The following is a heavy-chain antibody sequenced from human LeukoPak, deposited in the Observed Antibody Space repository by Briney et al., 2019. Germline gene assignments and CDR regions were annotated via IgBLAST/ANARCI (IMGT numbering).Heavy chain of an antibody. CDR3: ARGEGSGSYYENY. CDR2: ISLGGKYI. V-gene: IGHV3-21*06. J-gene: IGHJ4*02. Sequence: GGSLRLSCAASEFNFNTSPMNWLRQAPGKGLEWVSSISLGGKYIYYADAVKGRFTISRDDAKNSLFLEMTSLRADDTAVYYCARGEGSGSYYENYWGQGTLVTVSS. CDR1: EFNFNTSP. D-gene: IGHD1-26*01.